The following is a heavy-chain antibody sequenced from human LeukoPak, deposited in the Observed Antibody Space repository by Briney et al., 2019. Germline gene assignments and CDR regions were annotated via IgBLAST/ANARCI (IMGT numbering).Heavy chain of an antibody. CDR1: GGTFSSYA. Sequence: ASVKVSCKASGGTFSSYAISWVRQAPGQGLEWMGGIIPIFGTANYAQKFQGRVTITTDESTSTAYMELSSLRSEDTAVYYCARVIGYSSSDAFDIWGQGTMVTVSS. J-gene: IGHJ3*02. CDR3: ARVIGYSSSDAFDI. D-gene: IGHD6-13*01. V-gene: IGHV1-69*05. CDR2: IIPIFGTA.